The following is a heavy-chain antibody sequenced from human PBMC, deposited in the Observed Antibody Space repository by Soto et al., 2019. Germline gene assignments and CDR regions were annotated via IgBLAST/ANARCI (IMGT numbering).Heavy chain of an antibody. CDR2: IGSSGRTT. D-gene: IGHD6-19*01. CDR1: GFTLSDFH. Sequence: PGGSLRLSCAVSGFTLSDFHMTWIRQAPGRGLEWISYIGSSGRTTYYADSVKGRFTISRDNAKNLLYLQINSLRAEDTGVYFCARVNWVAGTFIDYWGQGILVTVSS. CDR3: ARVNWVAGTFIDY. J-gene: IGHJ4*02. V-gene: IGHV3-11*01.